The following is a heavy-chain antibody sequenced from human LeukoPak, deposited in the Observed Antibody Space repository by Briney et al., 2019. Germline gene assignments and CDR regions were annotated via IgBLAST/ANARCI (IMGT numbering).Heavy chain of an antibody. J-gene: IGHJ4*02. CDR3: ARALVVPAAMREYYFDY. Sequence: PGGSLRLSCAASGFTFSSYSMNWVRQAPGKGLEWVSYISSSSSTIYYADSAKGRFTISRDNAKNSLYLQMNSLRAEDTAVYYCARALVVPAAMREYYFDYWGQGTLVTVSS. CDR2: ISSSSSTI. V-gene: IGHV3-48*01. CDR1: GFTFSSYS. D-gene: IGHD2-2*01.